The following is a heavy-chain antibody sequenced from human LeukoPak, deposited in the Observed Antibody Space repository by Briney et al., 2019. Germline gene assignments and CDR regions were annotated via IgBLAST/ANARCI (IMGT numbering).Heavy chain of an antibody. D-gene: IGHD6-19*01. CDR3: ARGQGRDSSGWGTFDY. J-gene: IGHJ4*02. CDR2: IYTSGST. Sequence: SETLSLTCTVSGGSLSSGSYYWSWIRQPAGKGLEWIGRIYTSGSTNYNPSLKSRVTISVDTSKNQFSLKLSSVTAADTAVYYCARGQGRDSSGWGTFDYWGQETLVTVSS. V-gene: IGHV4-61*02. CDR1: GGSLSSGSYY.